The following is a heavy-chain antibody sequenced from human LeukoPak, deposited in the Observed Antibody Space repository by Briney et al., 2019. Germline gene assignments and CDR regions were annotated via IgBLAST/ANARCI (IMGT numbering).Heavy chain of an antibody. Sequence: GRSLRLSCAASGFTFSSYAMHWVRQAPGKGLEWVAVISYDGGNKYYADSVKGRFTISRDNSKNTLYLQMNSLRAEDTAVYYCAREVVTQENWFDPWGQGTLVTVSS. D-gene: IGHD4-23*01. CDR3: AREVVTQENWFDP. J-gene: IGHJ5*02. V-gene: IGHV3-30-3*01. CDR2: ISYDGGNK. CDR1: GFTFSSYA.